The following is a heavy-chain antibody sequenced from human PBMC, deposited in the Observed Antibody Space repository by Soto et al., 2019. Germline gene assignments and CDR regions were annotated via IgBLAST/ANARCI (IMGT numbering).Heavy chain of an antibody. CDR2: IDNSGST. CDR3: AGAVSDFDVRRYRTSYFDQ. Sequence: SETLSLTCTVSGASVSTGVYYWTWIRQHPGRGLEWIGYIDNSGSTYYNPSLTGRVDISVDTSKNQFSLNLQSLTAADTAFYYCAGAVSDFDVRRYRTSYFDQWGQGRLVTAPQ. D-gene: IGHD3-10*02. J-gene: IGHJ4*02. V-gene: IGHV4-31*03. CDR1: GASVSTGVYY.